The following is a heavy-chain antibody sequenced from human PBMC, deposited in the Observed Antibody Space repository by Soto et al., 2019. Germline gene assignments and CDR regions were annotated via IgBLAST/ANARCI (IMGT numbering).Heavy chain of an antibody. CDR3: ARVNVTLDL. Sequence: SETLSLTCAVYGGSFSGYYWSWIRQPPGKGLEWIGEINHSGSTNYNPSLKSRVTISVDTSKNRASLELRSVTAADTAVYYCARVNVTLDLWGLGTLVTVSS. CDR1: GGSFSGYY. D-gene: IGHD2-21*02. CDR2: INHSGST. V-gene: IGHV4-34*01. J-gene: IGHJ4*02.